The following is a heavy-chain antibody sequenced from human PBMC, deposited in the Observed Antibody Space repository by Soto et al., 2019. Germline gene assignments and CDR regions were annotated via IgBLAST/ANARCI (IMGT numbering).Heavy chain of an antibody. D-gene: IGHD3-10*01. CDR2: IIPIFGTA. CDR3: AAHYYGSGSYFVY. V-gene: IGHV1-69*13. CDR1: GGTFSSYA. J-gene: IGHJ4*02. Sequence: SVKVSCKASGGTFSSYAISWVRQAPGQGLEWMGGIIPIFGTANYAQKFQGRVTITADESTSTAYMELSSLRSEDTAVYYCAAHYYGSGSYFVYWGQGTLVTVSS.